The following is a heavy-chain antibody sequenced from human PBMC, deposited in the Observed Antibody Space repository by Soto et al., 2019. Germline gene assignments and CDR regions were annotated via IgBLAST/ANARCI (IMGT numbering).Heavy chain of an antibody. V-gene: IGHV3-30-3*01. CDR2: ISYDGSNK. Sequence: QVQLVESGGGVVQPGRSLRLSCAASGFTFSNYAMHWVRQAPGKGLEWVAVISYDGSNKYYADSVKGRFTISRDNSKNALFPPMNTLRADYTAVYYCAREPVYYYDRSCYYVPFWYWGQGTLLTVPS. CDR1: GFTFSNYA. CDR3: AREPVYYYDRSCYYVPFWY. J-gene: IGHJ4*02. D-gene: IGHD3-22*01.